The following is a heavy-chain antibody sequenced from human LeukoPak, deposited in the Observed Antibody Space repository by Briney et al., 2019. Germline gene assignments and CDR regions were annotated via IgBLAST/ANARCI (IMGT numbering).Heavy chain of an antibody. Sequence: GGSLRLSCAASGFTFSSYNMNWVRQAPGKGLDWVSSISPTSSYTSYTDSVKGRFTISRDNAKNSLYLQMNSLRAEDTAVYYCARDRGPNDYSSSWCDYWGQGTLVTVSS. CDR2: ISPTSSYT. D-gene: IGHD6-13*01. CDR3: ARDRGPNDYSSSWCDY. V-gene: IGHV3-21*04. CDR1: GFTFSSYN. J-gene: IGHJ4*02.